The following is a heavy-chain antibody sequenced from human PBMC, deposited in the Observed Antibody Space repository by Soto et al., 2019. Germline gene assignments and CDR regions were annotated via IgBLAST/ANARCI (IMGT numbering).Heavy chain of an antibody. V-gene: IGHV3-30-3*01. CDR3: ARDRTIFGVVITNYYYCGIDV. D-gene: IGHD3-3*01. CDR1: GFTFSSYA. CDR2: ISYDGSNK. Sequence: QVQLVESGGGVVQPGRSLRLSCAASGFTFSSYAMHWVRQAPGKGLEWVAVISYDGSNKYYADSVKGRFTISRDNSKNTVYLQKNSLRAEDTAVYYCARDRTIFGVVITNYYYCGIDVWGQGTTVSVTS. J-gene: IGHJ6*02.